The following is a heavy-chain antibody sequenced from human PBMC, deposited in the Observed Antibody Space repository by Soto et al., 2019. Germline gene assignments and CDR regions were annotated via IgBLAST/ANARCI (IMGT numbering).Heavy chain of an antibody. CDR3: AKDGDFWSGPAFFQTPDV. V-gene: IGHV3-23*03. CDR1: GFSFSDYS. Sequence: GGSLRLSCAASGFSFSDYSMNWVRQAPGKGLEWVAFIDLSGTTTDYRESVKGRFTLSRDKSKNTVYLQMNSLRAEDTAVYYCAKDGDFWSGPAFFQTPDVWGKGTTVTVSS. J-gene: IGHJ6*04. D-gene: IGHD3-3*01. CDR2: IDLSGTTT.